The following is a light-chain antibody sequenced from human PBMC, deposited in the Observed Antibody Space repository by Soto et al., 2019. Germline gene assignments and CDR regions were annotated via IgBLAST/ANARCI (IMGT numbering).Light chain of an antibody. CDR1: NSDVGNYNL. CDR2: EVT. Sequence: QSVLTQPASVSGSPGQSITISCTGTNSDVGNYNLVSWYQQHPGKAPKLMMYEVTKRPSGVSNRFSGSKSGNTASLTISGRQAEDEADYYCCAYAGSATWVFGGGTKLTVL. CDR3: CAYAGSATWV. J-gene: IGLJ3*02. V-gene: IGLV2-23*02.